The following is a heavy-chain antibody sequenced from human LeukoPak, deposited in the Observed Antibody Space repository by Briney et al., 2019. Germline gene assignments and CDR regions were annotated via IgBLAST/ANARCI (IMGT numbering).Heavy chain of an antibody. CDR3: ARDLPRYRIAADRLAGDDAIDI. J-gene: IGHJ3*02. D-gene: IGHD6-13*01. CDR2: IKQDGSEK. Sequence: PGGSLRLSCAASGFTFSSYWMSWFRQAPGKGLEWVANIKQDGSEKYYVDSVKGRFTISRDNAKNSLYLQMNSLRAEGTAVYYCARDLPRYRIAADRLAGDDAIDIWGQGTMVTVSS. V-gene: IGHV3-7*01. CDR1: GFTFSSYW.